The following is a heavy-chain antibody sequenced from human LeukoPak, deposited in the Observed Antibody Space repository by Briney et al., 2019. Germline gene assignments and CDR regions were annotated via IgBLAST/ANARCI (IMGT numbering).Heavy chain of an antibody. CDR1: GFTFSSYA. CDR3: AKDQAGGISDVVDY. V-gene: IGHV3-23*01. CDR2: ISGSGGST. J-gene: IGHJ4*02. Sequence: GGSLRLSCAASGFTFSSYAMSGVGQAPGKGLEGFSAISGSGGSTYYADSVKGRFTISRDNSKNTLYLQMNSLRAEDTAVYYCAKDQAGGISDVVDYWGQGTLVTVSS. D-gene: IGHD3-16*01.